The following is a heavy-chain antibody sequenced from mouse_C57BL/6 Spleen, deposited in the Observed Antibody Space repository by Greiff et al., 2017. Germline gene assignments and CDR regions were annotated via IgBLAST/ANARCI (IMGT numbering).Heavy chain of an antibody. CDR3: ARGGITTVPLDY. Sequence: EVQLQQSGPVLVKPGASVKMSCKASGYTFTDYYMNWVKQSHGKSLEWIGVINPYNGGTSYNQKFKGKATLTVDKSSSTAYMELNSLTSEDSAVYYCARGGITTVPLDYWGQGTTLTVSS. D-gene: IGHD1-1*01. J-gene: IGHJ2*01. V-gene: IGHV1-19*01. CDR1: GYTFTDYY. CDR2: INPYNGGT.